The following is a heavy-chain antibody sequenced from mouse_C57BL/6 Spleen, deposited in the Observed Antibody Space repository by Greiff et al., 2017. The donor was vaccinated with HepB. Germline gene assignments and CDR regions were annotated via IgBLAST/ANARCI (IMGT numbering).Heavy chain of an antibody. CDR1: GYTFTNYW. Sequence: VQLQQSGAELVRPGTSVKMSCKASGYTFTNYWIGWAKQRPGHGLEWIGDIYPGGGYTNYNEKFKGKATLTADKSSSTAYMQFSSLTSEDSAIYYCARGGGSSPDWFAYWGQGTLVTVSA. V-gene: IGHV1-63*01. D-gene: IGHD1-1*01. J-gene: IGHJ3*01. CDR2: IYPGGGYT. CDR3: ARGGGSSPDWFAY.